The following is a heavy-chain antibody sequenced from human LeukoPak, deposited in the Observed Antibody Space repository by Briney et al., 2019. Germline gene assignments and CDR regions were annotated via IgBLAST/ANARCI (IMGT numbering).Heavy chain of an antibody. J-gene: IGHJ5*02. CDR3: ARASSGWYNWFDP. V-gene: IGHV4-34*01. D-gene: IGHD6-19*01. CDR2: INHSGST. CDR1: GGSFSGYY. Sequence: SETLSLTCAVYGGSFSGYYWSWIRQPPGKGLEWIGEINHSGSTNYNPSLKSRVTISVDTSKNQFSLKLSSVTAADTAVYYCARASSGWYNWFDPWGQGTLVTVSS.